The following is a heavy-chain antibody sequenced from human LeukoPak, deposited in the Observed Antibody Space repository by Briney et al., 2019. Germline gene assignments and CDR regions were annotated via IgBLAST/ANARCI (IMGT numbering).Heavy chain of an antibody. Sequence: SVKVSCKASGYTFTGYYMHWVRQAPGQGLEWMGRIIPILGIANYAQKFQGRVTITADKSTSTAYMELSSLGSEDTAVYYCAREESSSSQYYFDYWGQGTLVTVSS. CDR3: AREESSSSQYYFDY. CDR1: GYTFTGYY. J-gene: IGHJ4*02. CDR2: IIPILGIA. V-gene: IGHV1-69*04. D-gene: IGHD6-13*01.